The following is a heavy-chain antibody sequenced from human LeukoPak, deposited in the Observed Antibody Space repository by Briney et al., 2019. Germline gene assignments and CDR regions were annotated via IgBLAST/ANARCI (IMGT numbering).Heavy chain of an antibody. J-gene: IGHJ6*03. CDR3: TTDWGYYDSSGYYYYYYYMDV. CDR1: GFTFSNAW. CDR2: IKSKTDGGTT. Sequence: GGSLRLSCAASGFTFSNAWMSWVRQAPGKGLEWVGRIKSKTDGGTTDYAAPVKGRFTISRDDSKNTLYLQMNSLKTEDTAVYYCTTDWGYYDSSGYYYYYYYMDVWGKGTTVTVSS. V-gene: IGHV3-15*01. D-gene: IGHD3-22*01.